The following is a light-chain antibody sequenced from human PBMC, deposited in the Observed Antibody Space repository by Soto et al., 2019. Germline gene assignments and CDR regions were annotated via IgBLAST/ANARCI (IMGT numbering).Light chain of an antibody. CDR1: QSVNSDD. J-gene: IGKJ4*01. V-gene: IGKV3-20*01. CDR3: QHNRNLPVT. CDR2: GAS. Sequence: VLTQSPGTLSLFPGERATLFCRAGQSVNSDDLAWYQQKPGQAPRLLIYGASSRGTGVPDRFSGSGSGTDFTLTINGLEPDDVAMYYCQHNRNLPVTFGGGTKVEI.